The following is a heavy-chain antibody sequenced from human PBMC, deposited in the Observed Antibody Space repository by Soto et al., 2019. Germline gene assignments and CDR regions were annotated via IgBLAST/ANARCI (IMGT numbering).Heavy chain of an antibody. J-gene: IGHJ4*02. CDR3: ASGTNGALFVY. CDR2: ISSRSSTI. D-gene: IGHD2-8*01. V-gene: IGHV3-11*01. Sequence: PGGSLRLSCAASGFTFSDYYMSWIRQAPGKGLEWVSYISSRSSTIFYADSVKGRFTISRDSVKNSLYLQMNSLRAEDTAVYYCASGTNGALFVYWGQRILVTVSS. CDR1: GFTFSDYY.